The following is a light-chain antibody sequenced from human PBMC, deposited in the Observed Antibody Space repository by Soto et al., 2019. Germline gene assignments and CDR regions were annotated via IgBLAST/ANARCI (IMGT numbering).Light chain of an antibody. CDR3: QQYYGLPIT. CDR2: WAS. V-gene: IGKV4-1*01. J-gene: IGKJ4*01. CDR1: QSVLYNSTYKNY. Sequence: DIVMTQSPDSLAVSLGERATINCKSSQSVLYNSTYKNYLAWYQRKPGQPPKLLIYWASTRESGVPDRFSGSGSGTDFTLTITSLQAEDVAVYYCQQYYGLPITFGGGTKVDIK.